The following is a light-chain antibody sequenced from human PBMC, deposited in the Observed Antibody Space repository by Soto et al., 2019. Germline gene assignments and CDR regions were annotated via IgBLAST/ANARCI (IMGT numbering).Light chain of an antibody. CDR2: GAS. CDR1: QTISTY. J-gene: IGKJ1*01. Sequence: DIQMTQSPSSLSASVGDRVTITCRASQTISTYLNWYQQKPGKAPNLLIYGASSLQSGVPSRFSGSGSGTDFTLTISCLQPEDFATYYCQQSYSFPWTFGQGTTVEIK. V-gene: IGKV1-39*01. CDR3: QQSYSFPWT.